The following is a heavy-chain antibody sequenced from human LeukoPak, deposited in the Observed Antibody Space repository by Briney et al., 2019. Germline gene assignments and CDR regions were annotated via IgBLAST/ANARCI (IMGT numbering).Heavy chain of an antibody. D-gene: IGHD4-11*01. CDR3: ARALTTVTFYYYMDV. V-gene: IGHV1-69*04. CDR2: IIPILGIA. CDR1: GGTFSSYA. J-gene: IGHJ6*03. Sequence: SVKVSCKASGGTFSSYAISWVRQAPGQGREWMGRIIPILGIANYAQKFQGRVTITADESTSTAYMELSSLRSEDTAVYYCARALTTVTFYYYMDVWGKGTTVTVSS.